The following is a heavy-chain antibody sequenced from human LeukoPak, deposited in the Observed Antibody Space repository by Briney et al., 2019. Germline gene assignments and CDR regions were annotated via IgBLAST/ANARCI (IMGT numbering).Heavy chain of an antibody. J-gene: IGHJ5*02. Sequence: PSGTLSLTCTVSGGSISSYYWSWIRQPPGKGLEWIGYIYYSGSTNYNPSLKSRVTISVDTSKNQFSLKLSSVTAADTAVYYCARLTGDGGFDPWGQGTLVTVSS. D-gene: IGHD7-27*01. CDR3: ARLTGDGGFDP. CDR1: GGSISSYY. CDR2: IYYSGST. V-gene: IGHV4-59*01.